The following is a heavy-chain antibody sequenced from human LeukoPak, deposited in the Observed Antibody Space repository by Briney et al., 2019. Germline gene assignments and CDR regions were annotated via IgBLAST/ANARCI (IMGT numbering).Heavy chain of an antibody. Sequence: GGSLRLSCAASGVTFTNYAMTWVRQAPGKGLEWVSGISISGGSTDYADSVKGRFTISRDNSKNTLYLQMNSLRAENTAVYYCAKVPAGNKVEYWGQGTLVTVSS. CDR2: ISISGGST. CDR3: AKVPAGNKVEY. V-gene: IGHV3-23*01. D-gene: IGHD6-19*01. CDR1: GVTFTNYA. J-gene: IGHJ4*02.